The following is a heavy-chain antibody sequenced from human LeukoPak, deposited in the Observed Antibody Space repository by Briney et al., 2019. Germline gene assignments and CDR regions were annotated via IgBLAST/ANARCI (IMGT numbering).Heavy chain of an antibody. D-gene: IGHD2-2*01. CDR3: ARRGYCSSTSCSWYFDY. Sequence: ASVKVCCKASGYTFTGCYMHWVRQAPGQGLEWMRIINPSGGSTSYAQKFQGRVTMTRDTSTSTVYMELSSLRSEDTAVYYCARRGYCSSTSCSWYFDYWGQGTLVTVSS. CDR2: INPSGGST. CDR1: GYTFTGCY. J-gene: IGHJ4*02. V-gene: IGHV1-46*01.